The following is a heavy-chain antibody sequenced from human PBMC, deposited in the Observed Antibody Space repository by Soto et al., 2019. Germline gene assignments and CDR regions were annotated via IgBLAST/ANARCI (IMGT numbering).Heavy chain of an antibody. D-gene: IGHD4-17*01. V-gene: IGHV3-23*01. Sequence: GGSLRLSCVASRFTFGDYPMNWVRQAPGEGLEWVSGISDTSIDTYYADSVKGRFTISRDNSQSMLFLHMSSLRAEDTALYYCAKIAATPFGDFVFDRWGQGTLVTVSS. CDR1: RFTFGDYP. CDR3: AKIAATPFGDFVFDR. CDR2: ISDTSIDT. J-gene: IGHJ5*02.